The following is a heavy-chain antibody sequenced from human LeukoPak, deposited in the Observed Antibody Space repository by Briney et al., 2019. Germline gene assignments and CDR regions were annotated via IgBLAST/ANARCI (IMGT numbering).Heavy chain of an antibody. J-gene: IGHJ5*02. CDR1: GFTFINYG. D-gene: IGHD5-24*01. CDR2: ISGPGSTT. Sequence: GGSLRISCAASGFTFINYGISWVRLTPGKGLEWVSSISGPGSTTYYADSVKGRFTISRDNSKNTLYLQMKSLRAEDTALYYCAGDVGPWGQGTLVTVSS. V-gene: IGHV3-23*01. CDR3: AGDVGP.